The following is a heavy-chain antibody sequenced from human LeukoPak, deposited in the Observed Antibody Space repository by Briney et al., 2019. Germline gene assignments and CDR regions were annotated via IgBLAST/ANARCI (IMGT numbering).Heavy chain of an antibody. D-gene: IGHD4-17*01. CDR2: ISHIGRT. CDR3: ARDLVTVTKGFDI. J-gene: IGHJ3*02. Sequence: PSQTLSLTCAVSGDSFSSHYWTWIRQSPGTGLEWIGYISHIGRTNYNPSLKSRVTISIDTSKNQFSLKLRSVTAADTAVYYCARDLVTVTKGFDIWGQGTMVSVSS. CDR1: GDSFSSHY. V-gene: IGHV4-59*11.